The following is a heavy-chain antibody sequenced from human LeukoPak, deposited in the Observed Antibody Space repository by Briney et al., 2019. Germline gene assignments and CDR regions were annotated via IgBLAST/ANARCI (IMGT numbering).Heavy chain of an antibody. Sequence: GGSLRLSCAASGFNFNSYTMNWVRQAPGKGLERISYISGSSSTTYYADSVKGRFTISRDNAKSSLYLQMNSLRAEDTAVYYCAGPLDIVAVTGWGQGTLVTVSS. CDR2: ISGSSSTT. V-gene: IGHV3-48*04. J-gene: IGHJ4*02. CDR3: AGPLDIVAVTG. CDR1: GFNFNSYT. D-gene: IGHD5-12*01.